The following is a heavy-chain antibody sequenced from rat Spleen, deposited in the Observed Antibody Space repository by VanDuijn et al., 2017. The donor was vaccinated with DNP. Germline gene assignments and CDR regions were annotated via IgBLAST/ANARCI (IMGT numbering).Heavy chain of an antibody. J-gene: IGHJ2*01. CDR1: XFTXXDYX. Sequence: EVQLVESGGGLXXPGRXXKLSCAXXXFTXXDYXXXWVXXXPTMGLEWGEYIGYDGGSIHYGDSVKGRFTIFRDNEKSTLYLQMNSLRSEDMATYYCVRPHYYYGSYPHYWGQGVMVTVSS. D-gene: IGHD1-12*02. V-gene: IGHV5-22*01. CDR2: IGYDGGSI. CDR3: VRPHYYYGSYPHY.